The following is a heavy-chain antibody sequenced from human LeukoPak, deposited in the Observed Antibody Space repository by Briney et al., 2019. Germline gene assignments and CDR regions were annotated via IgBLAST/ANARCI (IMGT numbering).Heavy chain of an antibody. V-gene: IGHV4-59*01. CDR1: GGSINSYY. J-gene: IGHJ4*02. Sequence: SETLSLTCTVSGGSINSYYWSWIRQPPGKGLEWIGYIYYSGSTNYNPSLKSRVTISVDTSKNQFSLKLSSVTAADTAVYYCARGPSYHGGYFDYWGQGTLATVFS. CDR3: ARGPSYHGGYFDY. D-gene: IGHD2-2*01. CDR2: IYYSGST.